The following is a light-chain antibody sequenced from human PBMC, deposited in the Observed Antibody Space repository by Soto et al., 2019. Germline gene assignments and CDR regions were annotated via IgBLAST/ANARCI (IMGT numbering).Light chain of an antibody. CDR2: EVT. V-gene: IGLV2-8*01. J-gene: IGLJ2*01. CDR3: SSYAGINNFVV. Sequence: QSALTQPPSASGSAGQSVTISCTGTSSDVGTYNYVSWYQQHPGKAPKLMIYEVTKRPSGVPDRFSGSRSAITASLTVSGLQAEDEADYYCSSYAGINNFVVFGGGTQLTVL. CDR1: SSDVGTYNY.